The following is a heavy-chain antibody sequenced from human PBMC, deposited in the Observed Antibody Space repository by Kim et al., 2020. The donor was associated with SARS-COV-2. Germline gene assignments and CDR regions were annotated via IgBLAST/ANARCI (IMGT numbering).Heavy chain of an antibody. CDR2: IYYSGST. J-gene: IGHJ4*02. D-gene: IGHD3-10*01. CDR1: GGSISSYY. Sequence: SETLSLTCTVSGGSISSYYWSWIRQPPGKGLEWIGYIYYSGSTNYNPSLKSRVTISVDTSKNQFSLKLSSVTAADTAVYYCASGEGGSGSYYDTLDYWGQGTLVTVSS. CDR3: ASGEGGSGSYYDTLDY. V-gene: IGHV4-59*01.